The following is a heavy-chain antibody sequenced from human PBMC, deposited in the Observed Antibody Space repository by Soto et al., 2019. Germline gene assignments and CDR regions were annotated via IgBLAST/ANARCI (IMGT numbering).Heavy chain of an antibody. CDR3: ARVGGVYDILTGYYSYYYYGMDV. Sequence: GGSLRLSCAASGFTFSSYAMHWVRQAPGKGLEWVAVISYDGSNKYYADSVKGRFTISRDNSKNTLYLQMNSLRAEDTAVYYCARVGGVYDILTGYYSYYYYGMDVWGQGTTVTVSS. J-gene: IGHJ6*02. D-gene: IGHD3-9*01. V-gene: IGHV3-30-3*01. CDR2: ISYDGSNK. CDR1: GFTFSSYA.